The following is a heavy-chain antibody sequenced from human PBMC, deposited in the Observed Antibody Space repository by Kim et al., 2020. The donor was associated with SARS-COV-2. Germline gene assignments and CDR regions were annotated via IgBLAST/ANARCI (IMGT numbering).Heavy chain of an antibody. J-gene: IGHJ4*02. CDR1: GGSFSGYY. D-gene: IGHD6-6*01. CDR3: ASGEILIAARFDY. V-gene: IGHV4-34*01. Sequence: SETLSLTCAVYGGSFSGYYWSWIRQPPGKGLERIGEITHSGSTNSNPSLKSRVTISVDTSKNQFSLKLSSVTAADTAVYYCASGEILIAARFDYWGQGTPVTVSS. CDR2: ITHSGST.